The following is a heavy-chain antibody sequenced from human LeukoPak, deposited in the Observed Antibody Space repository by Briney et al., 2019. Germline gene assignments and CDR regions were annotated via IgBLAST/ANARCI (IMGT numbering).Heavy chain of an antibody. CDR3: ARWGAYDYNFDY. V-gene: IGHV4-39*07. D-gene: IGHD5-12*01. Sequence: SETLSLTCTVSNGSISSTSYYWGWIRQPPGKGLEWIGTIYYSGNTYYNPSLKSRVTMSVDTSKNQFFLKLTSVTAADTAVYYCARWGAYDYNFDYWGQGTLVTVSS. J-gene: IGHJ4*02. CDR2: IYYSGNT. CDR1: NGSISSTSYY.